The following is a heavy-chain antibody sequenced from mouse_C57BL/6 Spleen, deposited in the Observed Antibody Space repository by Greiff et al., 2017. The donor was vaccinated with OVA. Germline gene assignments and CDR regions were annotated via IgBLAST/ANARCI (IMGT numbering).Heavy chain of an antibody. Sequence: EVQLVESGGGLVQPKGSLKLSCAASGFSFNTYAMNWVRQAPGQGLEWVARIRSKSNNYATYYADSVKDRFTISRDDSESMLYLQMNNLQTEDTAMYYCVRHGNTVVDGYAMDYWGQGTSVTVSS. D-gene: IGHD1-1*01. V-gene: IGHV10-1*01. CDR3: VRHGNTVVDGYAMDY. CDR2: IRSKSNNYAT. CDR1: GFSFNTYA. J-gene: IGHJ4*01.